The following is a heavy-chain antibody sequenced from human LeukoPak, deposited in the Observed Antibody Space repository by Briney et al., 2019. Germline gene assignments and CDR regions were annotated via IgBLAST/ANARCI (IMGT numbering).Heavy chain of an antibody. J-gene: IGHJ6*02. CDR3: ARDRFGMDV. CDR2: IGIGGDT. Sequence: GGSLRLSCTAAGFIFNDFDFHWVRRGPGKGLDWVSAIGIGGDTHYSGSVKGRFTISRENAKNSLFLHMNNLRAGDTAVYYCARDRFGMDVWGRGTTVIVSS. V-gene: IGHV3-13*01. CDR1: GFIFNDFD.